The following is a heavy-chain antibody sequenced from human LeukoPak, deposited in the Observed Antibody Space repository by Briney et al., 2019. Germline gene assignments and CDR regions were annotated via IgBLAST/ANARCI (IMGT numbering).Heavy chain of an antibody. J-gene: IGHJ6*02. D-gene: IGHD6-19*01. CDR1: GVSISSGGYY. Sequence: SETLSLTCTVSGVSISSGGYYWSWIRQHPGKGLEWIGYIYYSGRTNYNPSLRSRVTISVDTSKNQFSLKLSSVTTADTAVYYCAGERFTVVAGNYYFYGLDVWGQGTTVTVSS. CDR3: AGERFTVVAGNYYFYGLDV. CDR2: IYYSGRT. V-gene: IGHV4-61*08.